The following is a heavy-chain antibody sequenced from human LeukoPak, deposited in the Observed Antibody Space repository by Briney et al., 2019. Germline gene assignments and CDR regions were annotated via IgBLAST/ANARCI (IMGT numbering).Heavy chain of an antibody. CDR3: AITILTGYYDGYYYYGMDV. V-gene: IGHV4-4*07. J-gene: IGHJ6*02. CDR1: GGSISSYY. CDR2: IYTSGST. D-gene: IGHD3-9*01. Sequence: SETLSLTCTVSGGSISSYYWSWIRQPAGKGLEWIGHIYTSGSTNYNPSLKSRVTMSVDTSKNQFSLKLSSVTAADTAVYYCAITILTGYYDGYYYYGMDVWGQGTTVTVSS.